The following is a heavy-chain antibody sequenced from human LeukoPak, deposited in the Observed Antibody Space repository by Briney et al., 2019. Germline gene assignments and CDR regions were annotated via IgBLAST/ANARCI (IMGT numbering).Heavy chain of an antibody. Sequence: GESLKISCKGSGYSFPNYWIGWVRQMPGKGLEWMGIIYPGDSHTRYSPSFQDQVAISVDKSISTAYLQWSSLKASDTAMYYCARGPYAYTSSATLGSYNWFDPWGQGSLVTVSS. CDR1: GYSFPNYW. J-gene: IGHJ5*02. V-gene: IGHV5-51*01. D-gene: IGHD2-2*02. CDR3: ARGPYAYTSSATLGSYNWFDP. CDR2: IYPGDSHT.